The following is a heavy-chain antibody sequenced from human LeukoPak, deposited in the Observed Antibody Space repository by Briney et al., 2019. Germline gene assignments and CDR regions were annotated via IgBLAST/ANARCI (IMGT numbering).Heavy chain of an antibody. CDR1: GYTFTGYY. Sequence: ASVHFSCTASGYTFTGYYMHWVRQAPGQGLAWMGWINPNSGGTTYAQKFQGRVTMTRDTSISTAYMELSRLRSDDTAVYYCARDGDAGAFDIWGQGTMVTVSS. CDR2: INPNSGGT. D-gene: IGHD7-27*01. CDR3: ARDGDAGAFDI. V-gene: IGHV1-2*02. J-gene: IGHJ3*02.